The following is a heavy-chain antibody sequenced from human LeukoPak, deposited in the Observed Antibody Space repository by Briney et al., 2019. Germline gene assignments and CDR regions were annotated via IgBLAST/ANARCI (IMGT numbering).Heavy chain of an antibody. D-gene: IGHD3-3*01. J-gene: IGHJ5*02. Sequence: SETLSLTCAVYGGSFSGNYWSWIRQPPGKGLEWIGEINHSGSTNYNPSLKSRVTILVDTSKNQFSLNLGSVTAADTAVYYCARTRFLEWLSTPFDPWGQGTLVTVSS. CDR1: GGSFSGNY. V-gene: IGHV4-34*01. CDR3: ARTRFLEWLSTPFDP. CDR2: INHSGST.